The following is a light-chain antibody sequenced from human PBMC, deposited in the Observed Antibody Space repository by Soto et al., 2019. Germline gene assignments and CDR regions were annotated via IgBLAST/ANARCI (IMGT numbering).Light chain of an antibody. CDR3: CSYAGMNNFGV. J-gene: IGLJ3*02. CDR2: AVN. CDR1: SSDVGIYNY. V-gene: IGLV2-8*01. Sequence: QSALTQPPSASGSPGQSVTISCTGTSSDVGIYNYVSWYQQHPGKAPKLLIYAVNERPSGVPDRFSGSKSGNTASLTVSGLQAEDEADYYCCSYAGMNNFGVFGGGTKLTVL.